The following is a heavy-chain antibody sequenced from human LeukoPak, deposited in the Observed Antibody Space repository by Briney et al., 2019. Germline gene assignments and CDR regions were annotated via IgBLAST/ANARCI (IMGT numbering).Heavy chain of an antibody. J-gene: IGHJ4*02. CDR1: GDVFSNV. V-gene: IGHV1-69*04. CDR2: IIPIVNMV. CDR3: ARRIGERFSAHEYFDS. D-gene: IGHD5-12*01. Sequence: EASVKVSCKASGDVFSNVFTWVRQAPGQGLEWMGRIIPIVNMVDYAEEFQGRVSITADKSTSTAYMEVSGLRSEDTAVYYCARRIGERFSAHEYFDSWGQGTQVTVSS.